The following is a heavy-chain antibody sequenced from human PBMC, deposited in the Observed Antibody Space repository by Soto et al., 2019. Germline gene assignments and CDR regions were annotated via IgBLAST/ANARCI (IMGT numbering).Heavy chain of an antibody. Sequence: VQLVESGGGVVQPGGSLRLSCAASGFTVSSNYMSWVRQAPGKGLEWVSVIYSGGGTYYADSVKGRFIISRDNSKNTLYLQMNSLRAEDTAVYYCARDGGYTYGLLWYFDLWGRGTLVTVSS. J-gene: IGHJ2*01. CDR3: ARDGGYTYGLLWYFDL. D-gene: IGHD5-18*01. CDR1: GFTVSSNY. CDR2: IYSGGGT. V-gene: IGHV3-66*01.